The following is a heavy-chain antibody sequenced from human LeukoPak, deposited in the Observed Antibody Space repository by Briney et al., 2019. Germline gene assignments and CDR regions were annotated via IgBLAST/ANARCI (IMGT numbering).Heavy chain of an antibody. D-gene: IGHD6-19*01. Sequence: GGSLRLSCAASGFTFSSYWMHWVRQAPGKGLVWVSHINSDGSSTSYADSVKGRFTISRDNAKNTLYLQMNSLRAEDTAVYYCARDGSGWSFDYWGQRTLVTVSS. J-gene: IGHJ4*02. CDR1: GFTFSSYW. CDR3: ARDGSGWSFDY. V-gene: IGHV3-74*01. CDR2: INSDGSST.